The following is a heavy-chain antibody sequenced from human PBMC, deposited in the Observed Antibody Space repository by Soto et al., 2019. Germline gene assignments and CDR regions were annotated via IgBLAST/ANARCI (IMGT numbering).Heavy chain of an antibody. J-gene: IGHJ3*02. Sequence: QVQLVESGGGVVQPGTSLRLSCAASGFTFNSYGMHWVRQAPGKGLEWVAIIWYDGSNKYYADSVEGRFTISRDNSKNTLYLQMNSLRAEDTAVYYCARDGYIHGHSASGAFDIWGQGTMVSVS. CDR3: ARDGYIHGHSASGAFDI. CDR1: GFTFNSYG. V-gene: IGHV3-33*01. CDR2: IWYDGSNK. D-gene: IGHD5-18*01.